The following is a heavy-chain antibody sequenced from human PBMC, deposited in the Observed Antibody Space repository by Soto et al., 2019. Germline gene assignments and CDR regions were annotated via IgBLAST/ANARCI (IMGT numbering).Heavy chain of an antibody. CDR3: ARGNDYGDDYYYYGMDV. D-gene: IGHD4-17*01. J-gene: IGHJ6*02. CDR2: INPNSGGT. CDR1: GYTFTGYY. Sequence: ASVKVSCKASGYTFTGYYMHWVRQAPGQGLEWMGWINPNSGGTNYAQKFQGWVTMTRDTFISTAYMELSRLRSDDTAVYYFARGNDYGDDYYYYGMDVWGQGTTVTVSS. V-gene: IGHV1-2*04.